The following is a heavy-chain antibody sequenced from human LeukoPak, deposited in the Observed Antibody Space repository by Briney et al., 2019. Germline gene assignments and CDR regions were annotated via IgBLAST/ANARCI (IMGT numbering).Heavy chain of an antibody. D-gene: IGHD7-27*01. CDR2: IDWDEDK. J-gene: IGHJ4*02. V-gene: IGHV2-70*11. Sequence: QTLSLTCTFSGFSLSTTGMCVSWIRQPPGKALEWLARIDWDEDKYYSTSLKTRLPISKDNSKNQVVLTMTNMDPVDTATYYCARIRTGTYFDYWGQGTLVTVSS. CDR3: ARIRTGTYFDY. CDR1: GFSLSTTGMC.